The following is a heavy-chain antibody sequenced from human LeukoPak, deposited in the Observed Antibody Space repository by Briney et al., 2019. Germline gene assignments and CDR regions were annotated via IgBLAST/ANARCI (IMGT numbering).Heavy chain of an antibody. CDR3: SRDLDCTVTACYGGDDGFDI. CDR2: ISSRSLYI. Sequence: PGGCLRLSCAASGFDFNIYSMNWVRQAPGKGVEWVASISSRSLYIYYPDSLRGRFTIYRDNAEKSLYLQMNDLRAEDTAVYYCSRDLDCTVTACYGGDDGFDIWGQGTMVTVSS. J-gene: IGHJ3*02. CDR1: GFDFNIYS. D-gene: IGHD2-8*02. V-gene: IGHV3-21*01.